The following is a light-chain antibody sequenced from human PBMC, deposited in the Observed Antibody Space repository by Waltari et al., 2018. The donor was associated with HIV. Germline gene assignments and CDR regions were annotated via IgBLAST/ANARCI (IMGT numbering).Light chain of an antibody. CDR1: RSDVAATHY. Sequence: QSALNQTRSVAGSPGQSVTISCPSTRSDVAATHYVSCYHQHPGPPPKLIIYDVSQRPAGVADRFSGSKSGDTASLTIAGLQGEEEAEYYCCSYAGAYTVILGGGTKLTVL. CDR2: DVS. J-gene: IGLJ2*01. V-gene: IGLV2-11*01. CDR3: CSYAGAYTVI.